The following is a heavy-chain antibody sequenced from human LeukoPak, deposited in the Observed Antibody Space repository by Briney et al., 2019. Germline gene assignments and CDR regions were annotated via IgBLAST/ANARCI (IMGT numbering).Heavy chain of an antibody. CDR2: MNPNSGNT. Sequence: ASVKVSCKASGYTFTNYDINWVRQATGQGLEWMGWMNPNSGNTGYAQKFQGRVTMTRDTSISTAYVELSRLRSDDTAVYYCARDSYSGSYGYWGQGTLVTVSS. CDR1: GYTFTNYD. CDR3: ARDSYSGSYGY. J-gene: IGHJ4*02. V-gene: IGHV1-8*02. D-gene: IGHD1-26*01.